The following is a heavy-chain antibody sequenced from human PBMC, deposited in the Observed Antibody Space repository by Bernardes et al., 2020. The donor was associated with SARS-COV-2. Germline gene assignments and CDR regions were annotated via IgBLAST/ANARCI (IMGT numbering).Heavy chain of an antibody. V-gene: IGHV3-66*02. CDR1: GFTVSSNY. J-gene: IGHJ6*02. CDR2: IYIGGST. D-gene: IGHD3-10*01. CDR3: ARDSALNVDYYYGMDG. Sequence: GGSLRLSCAASGFTVSSNYMSWVRQAPGKGLAWVSVIYIGGSTYYADSVKGRFTISRDNSKNTLYLQMNSLRAEDTAVYYCARDSALNVDYYYGMDGWGQGTTVTVSS.